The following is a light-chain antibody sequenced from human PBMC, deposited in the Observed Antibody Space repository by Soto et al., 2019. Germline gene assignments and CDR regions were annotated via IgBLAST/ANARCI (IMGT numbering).Light chain of an antibody. J-gene: IGLJ1*01. CDR3: CSYAGSSTYV. CDR1: SSDVGSYNL. Sequence: QSVLTQPASVPGSPGQSITISCTGTSSDVGSYNLVSWFQQHPGKAPKLMIYEGSKRPSGVSNRFSGSKPGNTASLTISGLQAEDEADYYCCSYAGSSTYVFGTGTKVTVL. CDR2: EGS. V-gene: IGLV2-23*01.